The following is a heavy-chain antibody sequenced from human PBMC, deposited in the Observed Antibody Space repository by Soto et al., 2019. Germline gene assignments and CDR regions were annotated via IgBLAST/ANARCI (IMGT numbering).Heavy chain of an antibody. D-gene: IGHD3-3*01. CDR2: IYYSGST. CDR3: ARRAQFLEWLLDAFDI. CDR1: GGSISSSSYY. V-gene: IGHV4-39*01. Sequence: SETLSLTCTVSGGSISSSSYYWGWIRQPPGKGLEWIGSIYYSGSTYYNPSLKSRVTISVDTSKNQFSLKLSSVTAADTAVYYCARRAQFLEWLLDAFDIWGQGTMVTVSS. J-gene: IGHJ3*02.